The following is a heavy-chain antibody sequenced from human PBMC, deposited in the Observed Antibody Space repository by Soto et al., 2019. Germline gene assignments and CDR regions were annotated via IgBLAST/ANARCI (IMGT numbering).Heavy chain of an antibody. CDR2: INPKSGGT. CDR3: ARGHSTDCSNGVCSFFYNHEMDV. Sequence: GASVKVSCKASGFTFTSSAVQWVRQARGQRLEWIGWINPKSGGTSSAQKFQGWVTMTRDTSISTAYMELTRLRSDDTAVYFCARGHSTDCSNGVCSFFYNHEMDVWGQGTTVTVSS. J-gene: IGHJ6*02. V-gene: IGHV1-2*04. CDR1: GFTFTSSA. D-gene: IGHD2-8*01.